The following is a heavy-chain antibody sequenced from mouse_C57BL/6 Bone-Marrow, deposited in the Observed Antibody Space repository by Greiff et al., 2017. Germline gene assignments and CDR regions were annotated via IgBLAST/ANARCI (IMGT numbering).Heavy chain of an antibody. CDR1: GFTFSDYG. CDR2: ISSGSSTI. Sequence: EVQRVESGGGLVKPGGSLTLPCAASGFTFSDYGMHWVRQAPEKGLVWVAYISSGSSTIYYADTVKGRFTISRDNAKNTLFLQMTSLRSEDTAMYYCASSRGFAYWGQGTLVTVSA. J-gene: IGHJ3*01. CDR3: ASSRGFAY. V-gene: IGHV5-17*01.